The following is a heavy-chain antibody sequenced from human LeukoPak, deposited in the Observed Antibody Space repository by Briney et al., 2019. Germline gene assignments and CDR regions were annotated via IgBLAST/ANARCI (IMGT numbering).Heavy chain of an antibody. CDR3: AKGYSSWYTSRSDY. V-gene: IGHV3-23*01. J-gene: IGHJ4*02. Sequence: PGGSLRLSCAASGFTFSSYAMSWVRQAPGKGLEWVSAISGSGGGTYYADSVKGRFTISRDNSKNTLYLQMNSLRAEDTAVYYCAKGYSSWYTSRSDYWGQGTLVAVSS. D-gene: IGHD6-13*01. CDR1: GFTFSSYA. CDR2: ISGSGGGT.